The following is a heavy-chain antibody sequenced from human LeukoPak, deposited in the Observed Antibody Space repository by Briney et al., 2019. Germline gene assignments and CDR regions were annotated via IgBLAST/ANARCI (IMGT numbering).Heavy chain of an antibody. CDR1: GYTFTSYP. D-gene: IGHD5-18*01. J-gene: IGHJ4*02. CDR3: ARIHDTSMGKFDY. CDR2: INTNNGDNNGDT. V-gene: IGHV1-18*01. Sequence: ASVRVSCKASGYTFTSYPICWVRQAAGQGLEWMGWINTNNGDNNGDTNYAQKLQGRATLTTDTSTSTAYMELSRLRSDDTAVYYCARIHDTSMGKFDYWGQGTLVTVSS.